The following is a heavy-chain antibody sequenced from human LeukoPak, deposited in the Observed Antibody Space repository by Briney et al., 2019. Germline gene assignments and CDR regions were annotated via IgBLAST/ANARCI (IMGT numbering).Heavy chain of an antibody. Sequence: GGSLRLSCAASGFTFSNYLMTWVRQAPGKGLEWVAVISYDGSNKYYADSVKGRFTISRDNSKNTLYLQMNSLRAEDTAVYYCARGTYYYDSSGYFDYWGQGTLVTVSS. D-gene: IGHD3-22*01. CDR2: ISYDGSNK. CDR3: ARGTYYYDSSGYFDY. CDR1: GFTFSNYL. J-gene: IGHJ4*02. V-gene: IGHV3-30-3*01.